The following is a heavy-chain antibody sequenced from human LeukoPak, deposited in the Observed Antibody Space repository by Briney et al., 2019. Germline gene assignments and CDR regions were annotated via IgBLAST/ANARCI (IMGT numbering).Heavy chain of an antibody. D-gene: IGHD2-8*01. Sequence: GGSLRLSCTASGSTFSNYEMNWVRQAPGKGLEWVSYISSSGSTIYYADSVKGRFTISRDNAKNSLYLQMNSLRAEDTAVYYCARDGYGNGPEFDYWGQGTLVTVSS. CDR1: GSTFSNYE. CDR3: ARDGYGNGPEFDY. V-gene: IGHV3-48*03. J-gene: IGHJ4*02. CDR2: ISSSGSTI.